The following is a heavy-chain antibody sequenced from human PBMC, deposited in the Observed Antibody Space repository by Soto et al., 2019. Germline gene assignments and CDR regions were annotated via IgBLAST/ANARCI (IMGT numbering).Heavy chain of an antibody. Sequence: QVQLMQSGAEVKKPGASVQVSCKTSGYTFTSYDINWVRQAPGQGLEWVGWMNTNSDDTRSAQKFRGRLTLSRDKSMRAVYMELSNPSPDDSAVYYCAREWSAAGHFYGMDVWGQGTTVAVSS. CDR3: AREWSAAGHFYGMDV. CDR1: GYTFTSYD. J-gene: IGHJ6*02. D-gene: IGHD6-13*01. CDR2: MNTNSDDT. V-gene: IGHV1-8*01.